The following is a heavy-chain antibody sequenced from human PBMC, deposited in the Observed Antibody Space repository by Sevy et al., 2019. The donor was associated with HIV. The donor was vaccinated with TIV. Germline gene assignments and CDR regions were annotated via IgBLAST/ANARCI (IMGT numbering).Heavy chain of an antibody. D-gene: IGHD5-18*01. CDR1: GFTFSSYS. V-gene: IGHV3-48*02. CDR2: LSSSSSTI. J-gene: IGHJ4*02. CDR3: ASTVCGYSYGCFDY. Sequence: GGSLRLTCAASGFTFSSYSMNWVRRAPGKGLEWVSYLSSSSSTIDYADSVKGRFTISRDNAKNSLYLQMNSLRDEDTAVYYCASTVCGYSYGCFDYWGQGTLVTVSS.